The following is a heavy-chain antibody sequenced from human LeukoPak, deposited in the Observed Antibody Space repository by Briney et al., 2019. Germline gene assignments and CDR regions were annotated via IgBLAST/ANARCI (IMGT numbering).Heavy chain of an antibody. CDR3: ARLLRNIAAAVYYFDY. CDR1: GYNFTSYW. CDR2: IYPGDSDT. Sequence: GESLKISCKGSGYNFTSYWIGWVRQMPGKGLEWMGIIYPGDSDTRYSPSFQGQVTISADKSISTAYLQWSSLKASNTAMYYCARLLRNIAAAVYYFDYWGQGTLVTVSS. D-gene: IGHD6-13*01. V-gene: IGHV5-51*01. J-gene: IGHJ4*02.